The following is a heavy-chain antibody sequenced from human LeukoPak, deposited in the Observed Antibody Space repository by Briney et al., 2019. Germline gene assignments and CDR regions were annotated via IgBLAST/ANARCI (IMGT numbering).Heavy chain of an antibody. D-gene: IGHD4-23*01. CDR3: ARVPAHGGNSYAFDI. Sequence: PSETLSLTCTVSGGSISNNYWSWIRQPAGKGLEWIGRIYTSGSTNYNPSLKRRVTMSVDTSKNQFSLKLSSVTAADTAVYSCARVPAHGGNSYAFDIWGQGTMVTVSS. CDR2: IYTSGST. V-gene: IGHV4-4*07. J-gene: IGHJ3*02. CDR1: GGSISNNY.